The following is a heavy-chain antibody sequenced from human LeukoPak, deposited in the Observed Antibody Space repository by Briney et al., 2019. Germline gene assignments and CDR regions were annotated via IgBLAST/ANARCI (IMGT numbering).Heavy chain of an antibody. V-gene: IGHV3-23*01. D-gene: IGHD6-19*01. J-gene: IGHJ4*02. CDR2: FSGTSTN. Sequence: GGSLRVSCAASGFTFSSYAMSWVRQAPGKGLEWVSTFSGTSTNSYADAVKGRVTISRDNSKNTLYLQMNSLRAEDTAVYYCAKLKQWQPQRYFFEYWGQGALVTVAS. CDR3: AKLKQWQPQRYFFEY. CDR1: GFTFSSYA.